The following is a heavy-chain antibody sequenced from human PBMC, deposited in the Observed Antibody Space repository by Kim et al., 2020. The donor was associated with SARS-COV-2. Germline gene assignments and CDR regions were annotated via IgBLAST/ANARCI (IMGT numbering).Heavy chain of an antibody. CDR3: ARGGLRDCSGGSCSRWFDP. J-gene: IGHJ5*02. CDR2: IYYSGST. D-gene: IGHD2-15*01. CDR1: GGSISSGGYY. Sequence: SETLSLTCTVSGGSISSGGYYWSWIRQHPGKGLEWIGYIYYSGSTYYNPSLKSRVTISVDTSKNQFSLKLSSVTAADTAVYYCARGGLRDCSGGSCSRWFDPWGQGTLVTVSS. V-gene: IGHV4-31*03.